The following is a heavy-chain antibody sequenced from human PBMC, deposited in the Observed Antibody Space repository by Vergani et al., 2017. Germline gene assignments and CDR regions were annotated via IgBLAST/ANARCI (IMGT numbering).Heavy chain of an antibody. Sequence: QVQLLESGPGLLKPSETLSLTCSVSGYSITSGYYWGWIRQPPGRGLDWFGSIYHTGSAYYTPSLKSRVTVSVDTSMNQVSLKLNSVTAADTAVYYCVRTVALWFGETKDGGGFDPWGQGTLVTVTS. CDR1: GYSITSGYY. D-gene: IGHD3-10*01. CDR2: IYHTGSA. J-gene: IGHJ5*02. V-gene: IGHV4-38-2*01. CDR3: VRTVALWFGETKDGGGFDP.